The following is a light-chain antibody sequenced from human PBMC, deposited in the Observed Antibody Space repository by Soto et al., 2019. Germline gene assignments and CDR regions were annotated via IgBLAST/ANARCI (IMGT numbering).Light chain of an antibody. CDR3: QQYNNWPRT. J-gene: IGKJ1*01. CDR2: GAS. Sequence: EIVMTQSPATLSVSPGERATLSCRASQSVSSNLAWYQQKPGQAPRPLIYGASTRATGIPARFSGSGSGTEFTLTISSLQSEDFAVYYFQQYNNWPRTFGQGTKVAIQ. CDR1: QSVSSN. V-gene: IGKV3-15*01.